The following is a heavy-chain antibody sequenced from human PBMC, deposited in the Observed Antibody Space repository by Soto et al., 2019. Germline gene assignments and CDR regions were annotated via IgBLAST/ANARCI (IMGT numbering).Heavy chain of an antibody. CDR3: ARGGLATGTRRV. CDR1: GYTFTDYY. J-gene: IGHJ6*02. Sequence: QMQVVQSGAEVKKPGASVKVSCKTSGYTFTDYYMHWVRQAPGQGLEWMGWINPNTGGTNYPQKFQGWVTMTRDTSISTAYMELSGLTSDDTAVYYCARGGLATGTRRVWGQGTTVTVSS. V-gene: IGHV1-2*04. D-gene: IGHD1-1*01. CDR2: INPNTGGT.